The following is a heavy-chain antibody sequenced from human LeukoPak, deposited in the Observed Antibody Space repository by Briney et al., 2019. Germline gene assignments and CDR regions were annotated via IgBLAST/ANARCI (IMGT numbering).Heavy chain of an antibody. V-gene: IGHV3-30*18. Sequence: PGGSLRLSCAASGFTFSSYGMHWVRQAPGKGLEWVAVISYDGSNKYYADSVKGRFTISRDNSKNTLYLQMNSLRAEDTAVYYCAKGGAVAGTLDYWGQGTLVTVSS. CDR2: ISYDGSNK. CDR3: AKGGAVAGTLDY. CDR1: GFTFSSYG. J-gene: IGHJ4*02. D-gene: IGHD6-19*01.